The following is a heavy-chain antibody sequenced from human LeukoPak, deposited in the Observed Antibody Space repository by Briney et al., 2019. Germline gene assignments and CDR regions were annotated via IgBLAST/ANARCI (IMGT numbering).Heavy chain of an antibody. CDR1: GFTFSSYA. CDR2: ISGSGGST. J-gene: IGHJ4*02. Sequence: PGGSLRLSCAASGFTFSSYAMSWVRQAPGKGLEWVSAISGSGGSTYYADSVRGRFTISRDNSKNTIYLQMDSLRAEDTAIYYCARDYWWNYDYWGQGTLVTIS. CDR3: ARDYWWNYDY. V-gene: IGHV3-23*01. D-gene: IGHD1-7*01.